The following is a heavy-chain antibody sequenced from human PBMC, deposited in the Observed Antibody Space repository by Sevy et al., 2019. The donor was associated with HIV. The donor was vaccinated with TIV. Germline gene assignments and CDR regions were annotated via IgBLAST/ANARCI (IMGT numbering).Heavy chain of an antibody. J-gene: IGHJ3*02. CDR2: ISYDGSKK. CDR3: AKENYDVLTGSTNYALDM. CDR1: GFTFSSYG. V-gene: IGHV3-30*18. Sequence: GGSLRLSCAASGFTFSSYGMHWVRQAPGKGLDWVAFISYDGSKKYYVESVKGRFTVSRDKSKNTLYLQMNSLRIEDTAVYFCAKENYDVLTGSTNYALDMWGHGTMVTVS. D-gene: IGHD3-9*01.